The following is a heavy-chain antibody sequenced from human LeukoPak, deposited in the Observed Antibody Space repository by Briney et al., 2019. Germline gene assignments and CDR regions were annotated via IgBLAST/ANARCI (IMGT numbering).Heavy chain of an antibody. CDR2: IYTSGST. Sequence: PSETLSLTCTVSGGSISSGGYYWGWIRQHPGKGLEWIGYIYTSGSTNYNPSLKSRVTISVDTSKNQFSLKLSSVTAADTAVYYCARHGLYCSSTSCYSPDAFDIWGQGTMVTVSS. V-gene: IGHV4-61*05. D-gene: IGHD2-2*01. CDR3: ARHGLYCSSTSCYSPDAFDI. CDR1: GGSISSGGYY. J-gene: IGHJ3*02.